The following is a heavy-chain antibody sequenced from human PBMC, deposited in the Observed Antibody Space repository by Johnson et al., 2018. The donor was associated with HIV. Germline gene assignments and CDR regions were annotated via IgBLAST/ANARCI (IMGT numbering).Heavy chain of an antibody. CDR2: IYSGGST. CDR3: ASDSGTTRLSAFDI. J-gene: IGHJ3*02. V-gene: IGHV3-66*02. CDR1: GFTVSSNY. Sequence: VQLVESGGGLVQPGGSLRLSCAASGFTVSSNYMSWVRQAPGKGLEWVSVIYSGGSTYYADSVMGRFTISRDNSKNPLYLPMNSLIAEEPAVYYCASDSGTTRLSAFDIWGQGTMVTVSS. D-gene: IGHD1-7*01.